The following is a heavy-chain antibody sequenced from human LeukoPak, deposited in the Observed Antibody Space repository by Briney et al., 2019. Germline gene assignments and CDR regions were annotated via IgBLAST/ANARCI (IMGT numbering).Heavy chain of an antibody. CDR3: ARDLVVAAYYYYGMDV. CDR1: GFTFSTYA. J-gene: IGHJ6*02. V-gene: IGHV3-7*01. CDR2: IKQDGSEK. Sequence: GGSLRLSCAASGFTFSTYAMTWVRQAPGKGLEWVANIKQDGSEKYYVDSVKGRFTISRDNAKNSLYLQMNSLRAEDTAVYYCARDLVVAAYYYYGMDVWGQGTTVTVSS. D-gene: IGHD2-15*01.